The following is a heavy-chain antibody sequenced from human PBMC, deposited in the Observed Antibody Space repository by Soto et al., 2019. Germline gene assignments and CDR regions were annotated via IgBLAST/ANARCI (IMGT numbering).Heavy chain of an antibody. D-gene: IGHD2-2*01. J-gene: IGHJ5*02. Sequence: VQLLESGGGLVQAGGSLRLSCAASGFTFSDYYMSWIRQAPGKGLEWVSYISSSSSYTNYADSVKGRFTISRDNAKNSLYLQMNSLRAEDTAVYYCARDFVVVPAAIRSDNWFDPWGQGTLVTVSS. CDR1: GFTFSDYY. V-gene: IGHV3-11*06. CDR2: ISSSSSYT. CDR3: ARDFVVVPAAIRSDNWFDP.